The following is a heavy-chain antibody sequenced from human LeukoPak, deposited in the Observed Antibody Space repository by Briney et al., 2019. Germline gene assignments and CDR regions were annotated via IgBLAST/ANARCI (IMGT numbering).Heavy chain of an antibody. CDR1: GFTFSSYG. CDR3: ARGSYGDYGPLYY. CDR2: ISYDGSNK. Sequence: GGSLRLSCAASGFTFSSYGMHWVRQAPGKGLEWVAVISYDGSNKYYADSVKGRFTISRDNSKNTLYLQMNSLRAEDTAVYYCARGSYGDYGPLYYWGQGTLVTVSS. J-gene: IGHJ4*02. V-gene: IGHV3-30*03. D-gene: IGHD4-17*01.